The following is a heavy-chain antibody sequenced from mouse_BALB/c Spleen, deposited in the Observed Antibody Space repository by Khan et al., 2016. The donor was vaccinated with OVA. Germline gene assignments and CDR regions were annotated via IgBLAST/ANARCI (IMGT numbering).Heavy chain of an antibody. V-gene: IGHV1-5*01. J-gene: IGHJ3*01. CDR2: IYPGNSDT. CDR1: GYTFTSYW. D-gene: IGHD4-1*01. CDR3: TRRNWDVAWFAY. Sequence: EVQLQQSGTVLARPGASVKMSCKASGYTFTSYWMHWVKQRPGQGLEWIGAIYPGNSDTNYNEKFKGKAKLTAVTSTSTAYMELSSRTNEDSAVYYCTRRNWDVAWFAYWGQGTLVTVSA.